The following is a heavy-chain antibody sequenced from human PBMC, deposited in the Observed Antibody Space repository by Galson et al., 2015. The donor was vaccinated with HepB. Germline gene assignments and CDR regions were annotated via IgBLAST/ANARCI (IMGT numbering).Heavy chain of an antibody. D-gene: IGHD6-19*01. CDR1: GDSVSSNSAA. J-gene: IGHJ4*02. CDR2: TYYRPKWYN. Sequence: CAISGDSVSSNSAARNWIRQSPSRGLEWLGRTYYRPKWYNDYAVSVKSRITTNPDTSKNQFSLQLNSVTPEDTAVYYCARDNVGSGWYYFDYWGQGTLVTVSS. CDR3: ARDNVGSGWYYFDY. V-gene: IGHV6-1*01.